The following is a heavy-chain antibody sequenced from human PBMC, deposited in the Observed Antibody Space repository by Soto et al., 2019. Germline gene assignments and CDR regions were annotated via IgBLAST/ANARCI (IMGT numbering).Heavy chain of an antibody. CDR1: GFTFSSYW. CDR2: IKEDGSGK. J-gene: IGHJ4*02. D-gene: IGHD3-10*02. V-gene: IGHV3-7*01. Sequence: EVQLVESGGGLVQPGGSLRLSCAASGFTFSSYWMTWVRQAPGKGLEWVANIKEDGSGKYYVDSVKGRFTISRDNTKNSLYLQLNSLRAEDTATYYCVKAWYNDVWGDYFDYWVQGTLVTVSS. CDR3: VKAWYNDVWGDYFDY.